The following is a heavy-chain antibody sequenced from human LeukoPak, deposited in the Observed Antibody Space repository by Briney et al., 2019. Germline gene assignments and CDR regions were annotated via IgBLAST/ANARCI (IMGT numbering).Heavy chain of an antibody. CDR2: IQSDGRTT. CDR1: GFTFSNCW. J-gene: IGHJ6*02. CDR3: ARDMYYYNSSAFYHYYYGMDV. D-gene: IGHD3-22*01. V-gene: IGHV3-74*01. Sequence: GGSLRLSCAASGFTFSNCWMHWVRQAPGKGLEWVSRIQSDGRTTSYADSVKGRFTISRDNAKNTLYLQMNSLRAEDTAVYYCARDMYYYNSSAFYHYYYGMDVWGQGTTVTVSS.